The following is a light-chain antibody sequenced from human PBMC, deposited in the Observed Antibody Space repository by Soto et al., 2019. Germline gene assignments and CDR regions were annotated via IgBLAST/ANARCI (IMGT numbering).Light chain of an antibody. CDR3: QQAYSFPWT. CDR1: QGISDW. CDR2: AAS. V-gene: IGKV1-12*01. J-gene: IGKJ1*01. Sequence: DIHMTQSPSSVSASVGDRVTITCRASQGISDWLAWYQQKPGKAPNLLIYAASSLHSGVPSRFSGSGSGTDFTLTISSLQPEDFSTYYCQQAYSFPWTFGQWTKVDIK.